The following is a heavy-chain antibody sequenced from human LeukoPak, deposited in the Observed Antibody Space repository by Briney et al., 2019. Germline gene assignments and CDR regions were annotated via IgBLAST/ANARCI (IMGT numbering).Heavy chain of an antibody. J-gene: IGHJ5*02. CDR1: GGSFSGYY. Sequence: SETLSLTCAVYGGSFSGYYWSWIRQPPGKGLEWIGEINHSGSTNYNPSLKSRVTISVDTSKNQFSLKLSSVTAADTAVYYCARGRVRAAAVNWFDPWGQGTLVTVSS. CDR3: ARGRVRAAAVNWFDP. V-gene: IGHV4-34*01. D-gene: IGHD3-10*01. CDR2: INHSGST.